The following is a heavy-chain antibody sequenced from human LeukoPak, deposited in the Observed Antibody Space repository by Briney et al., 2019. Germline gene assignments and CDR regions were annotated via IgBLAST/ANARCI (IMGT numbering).Heavy chain of an antibody. CDR2: IYYSGST. CDR1: GGSISSYY. J-gene: IGHJ3*02. Sequence: SETLSLTCTVSGGSISSYYWSWIRQPPGKGLEWIGYIYYSGSTNYNPSLKSRVTISVYTSKNQFSLKLSSVTAADTAVYYCARDRFFDWNDSDAFDIWGQGTMVTVSS. V-gene: IGHV4-59*01. CDR3: ARDRFFDWNDSDAFDI. D-gene: IGHD1-1*01.